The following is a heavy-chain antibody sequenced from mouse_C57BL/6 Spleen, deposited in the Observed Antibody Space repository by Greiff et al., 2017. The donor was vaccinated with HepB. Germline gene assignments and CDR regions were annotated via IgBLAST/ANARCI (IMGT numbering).Heavy chain of an antibody. CDR2: IDPEDGDT. V-gene: IGHV14-1*01. D-gene: IGHD1-1*01. CDR1: GFNIKDYY. J-gene: IGHJ1*03. CDR3: TLYYYGSSYGYFDV. Sequence: EVHLVESGAELVRPGASVKLSCTASGFNIKDYYMHWVKQRPEQGLEWIGRIDPEDGDTEYAPKFQGKATMTADTSSNTAYLQLSSLTSEDTAVYYCTLYYYGSSYGYFDVWGTGTTVTVSS.